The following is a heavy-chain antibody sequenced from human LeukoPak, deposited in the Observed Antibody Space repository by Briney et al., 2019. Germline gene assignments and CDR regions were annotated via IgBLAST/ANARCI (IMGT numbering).Heavy chain of an antibody. CDR2: AYNTGST. CDR3: ARDLLGDYGTFDI. CDR1: GGSITTHY. Sequence: PSETLSLTCTVSGGSITTHYWSWIRQPAGRELEWIGRAYNTGSTKYNPSLESRVTMSVDTSSNRFSLRLRSVTAADTAVYYCARDLLGDYGTFDIWGQGAMVTVSS. V-gene: IGHV4-4*07. D-gene: IGHD4-17*01. J-gene: IGHJ3*02.